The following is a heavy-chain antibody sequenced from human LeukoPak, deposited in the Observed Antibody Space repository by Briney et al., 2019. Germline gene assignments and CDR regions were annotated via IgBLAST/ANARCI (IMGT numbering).Heavy chain of an antibody. D-gene: IGHD1-7*01. CDR3: ASDMRTGTTSPYYYMDV. Sequence: SVKVSCKASGGTFSSYAISWVRQAPGQGLEWVGRIIPIFGTANYARKFQGRVTITADKSTSTAYMELSSLRSEDTAVYYCASDMRTGTTSPYYYMDVWGKGTTVTVSS. J-gene: IGHJ6*03. CDR2: IIPIFGTA. V-gene: IGHV1-69*06. CDR1: GGTFSSYA.